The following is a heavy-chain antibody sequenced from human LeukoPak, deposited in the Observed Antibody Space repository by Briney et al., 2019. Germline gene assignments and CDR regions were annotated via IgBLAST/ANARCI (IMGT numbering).Heavy chain of an antibody. D-gene: IGHD6-13*01. J-gene: IGHJ3*02. CDR2: INHSGST. CDR1: GGSFSGYY. V-gene: IGHV4-34*01. CDR3: ARGPQHPTIAASDAFDI. Sequence: PSETLSLTCAVYGGSFSGYYWSWIRQPPGKGLEWIGEINHSGSTNYNPSLKSRVTISVDTSKNQFSLKLSSVTAADTAVYYCARGPQHPTIAASDAFDIWGQGTVVTVSS.